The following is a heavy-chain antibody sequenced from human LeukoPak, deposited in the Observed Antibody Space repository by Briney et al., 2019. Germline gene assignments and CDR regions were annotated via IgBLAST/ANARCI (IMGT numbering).Heavy chain of an antibody. J-gene: IGHJ5*02. V-gene: IGHV4-4*07. CDR2: IYTSGST. CDR1: GGSISSYY. CDR3: ARDHPGYCSGGSCYSDWFDP. D-gene: IGHD2-15*01. Sequence: SETLSLICTVSGGSISSYYWSWIRQPAGKGLEWIGRIYTSGSTNYNPSLKSRVTMSVDTSKNQFSLKLSSVTAADTAVYYCARDHPGYCSGGSCYSDWFDPWGQGTLVTVSS.